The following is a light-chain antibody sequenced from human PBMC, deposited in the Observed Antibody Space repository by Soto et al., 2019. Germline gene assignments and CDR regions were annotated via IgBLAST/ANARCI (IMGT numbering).Light chain of an antibody. CDR1: QSISSY. CDR3: QPSYSTPT. V-gene: IGKV1-39*01. CDR2: AAS. Sequence: DIQMTQSPSSLSASVVERVTITCRASQSISSYLNWYQQKPGKAPKLLIYAASSLQSGVPSRFSGNGSATDFTLTISSLQPEDFATYYCQPSYSTPTFGQGTKLEIK. J-gene: IGKJ2*01.